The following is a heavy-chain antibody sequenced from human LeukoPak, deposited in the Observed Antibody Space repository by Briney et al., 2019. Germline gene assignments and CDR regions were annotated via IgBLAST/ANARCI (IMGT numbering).Heavy chain of an antibody. V-gene: IGHV3-64D*06. CDR2: ISSNEITT. Sequence: PGGSLRLSCSASGFTFSTYSMHWVRQAPGKGLEYVSGISSNEITTYYADSVKGRFTISRDNSKNTLYLQMSSLGPDDTAVYYCVNSAIDSQSFDSWGQGALVTVSS. CDR3: VNSAIDSQSFDS. J-gene: IGHJ4*02. D-gene: IGHD3-3*01. CDR1: GFTFSTYS.